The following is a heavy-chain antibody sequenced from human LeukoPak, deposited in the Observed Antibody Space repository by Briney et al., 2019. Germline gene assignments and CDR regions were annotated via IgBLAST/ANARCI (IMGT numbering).Heavy chain of an antibody. CDR3: ARDPGWLQLRYGMDV. J-gene: IGHJ6*02. CDR1: GGTFSSYA. Sequence: GASVKVSCKASGGTFSSYAISWVRQAPGQGLEWMGRIIPIFGIANYAQKFQGRVTITADKSTSTAYMELSSLRSEDTAVYYCARDPGWLQLRYGMDVWGQGTTVTVSS. CDR2: IIPIFGIA. D-gene: IGHD5-24*01. V-gene: IGHV1-69*04.